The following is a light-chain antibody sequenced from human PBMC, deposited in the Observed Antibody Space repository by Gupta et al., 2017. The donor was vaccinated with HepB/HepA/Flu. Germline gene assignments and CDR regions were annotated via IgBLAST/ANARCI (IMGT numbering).Light chain of an antibody. CDR1: QTVDKNY. CDR2: DVS. V-gene: IGKV3-20*01. Sequence: EIVFTQSPGTLSLSPGERATLSCRASQTVDKNYLGWFQQKPGQTPRLVIYDVSNRATGIPDRFSGSGCGTEFTLTISRREPEDFAVYYCHQKDHAPLTFGQGTXVDIK. J-gene: IGKJ5*01. CDR3: HQKDHAPLT.